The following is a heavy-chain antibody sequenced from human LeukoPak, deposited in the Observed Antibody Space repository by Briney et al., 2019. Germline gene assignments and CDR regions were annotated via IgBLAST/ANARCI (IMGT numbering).Heavy chain of an antibody. CDR1: GFTFSSYA. J-gene: IGHJ5*02. D-gene: IGHD3-10*01. Sequence: PGGSLRLSCAASGFTFSSYAMSWVRQAPGKGLEWVSAISGSGGSTYYADSVKGRFTISRDNSKNTLYLQMNSLRAEDTAVYYCAKQRGLLLWFGELPNWFDPWGQGTLVTVSS. CDR3: AKQRGLLLWFGELPNWFDP. V-gene: IGHV3-23*01. CDR2: ISGSGGST.